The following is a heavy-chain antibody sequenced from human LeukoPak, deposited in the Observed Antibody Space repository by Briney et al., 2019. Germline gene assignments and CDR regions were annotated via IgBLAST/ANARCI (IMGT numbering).Heavy chain of an antibody. CDR1: GFTFSSYW. D-gene: IGHD3-16*02. CDR3: ASEGLRLGGLSHDY. J-gene: IGHJ4*02. CDR2: INSDGSST. V-gene: IGHV3-74*01. Sequence: GGSLRLSCAASGFTFSSYWMHWVRQAPGKGLVWVSRINSDGSSTSYADSVKGRFTISRDNAKNTLYLQMNSLRAEDTAVYYCASEGLRLGGLSHDYWGQGTLVTVSS.